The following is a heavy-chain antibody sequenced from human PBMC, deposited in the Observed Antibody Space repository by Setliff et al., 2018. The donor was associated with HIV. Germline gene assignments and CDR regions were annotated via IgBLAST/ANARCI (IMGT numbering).Heavy chain of an antibody. Sequence: GASVKVSCKASGFTFTSSAMQWVRQARGQRLEWIGWIAVGSGNTNYAQKFQERVTITRDMSTSTAYMELSSLRSEDTAVYYCAADLGAVLWFGEFGFDPWGQGTLVTVSS. CDR1: GFTFTSSA. J-gene: IGHJ5*02. CDR2: IAVGSGNT. D-gene: IGHD3-10*01. CDR3: AADLGAVLWFGEFGFDP. V-gene: IGHV1-58*02.